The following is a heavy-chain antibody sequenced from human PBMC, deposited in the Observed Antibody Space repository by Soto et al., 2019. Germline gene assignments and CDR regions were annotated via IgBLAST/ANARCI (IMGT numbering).Heavy chain of an antibody. J-gene: IGHJ5*02. CDR1: GGSISSGGYS. CDR3: ARSSSDTAMAYSES. D-gene: IGHD5-18*01. CDR2: IYHSVST. V-gene: IGHV4-30-2*01. Sequence: PAETLSLTCAVSGGSISSGGYSWSWIRHPPGKGLEWIGYIYHSVSTYYNPSLKSRVTISVDRSKNQFSLKLRSVTAADTAVYYCARSSSDTAMAYSESWGQGTLVNVSS.